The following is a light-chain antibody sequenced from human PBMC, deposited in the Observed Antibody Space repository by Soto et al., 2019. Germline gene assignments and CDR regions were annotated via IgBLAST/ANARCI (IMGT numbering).Light chain of an antibody. CDR2: GAS. J-gene: IGKJ3*01. CDR1: QSVNSNY. V-gene: IGKV3-20*01. Sequence: EIVLTQSPGTLSLSPGERATLSCRASQSVNSNYLAWYQQKPGQAPRLLIYGASSRATGIPDRFSGSRSGTDFTLTISRLEPEDFAVYHCQQYGNSPFTFGPGTKVDIK. CDR3: QQYGNSPFT.